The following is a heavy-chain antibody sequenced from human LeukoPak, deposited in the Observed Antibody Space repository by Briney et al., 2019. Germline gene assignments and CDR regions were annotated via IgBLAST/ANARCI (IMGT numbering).Heavy chain of an antibody. D-gene: IGHD6-13*01. CDR1: GLSRSTSGLC. V-gene: IGHV2-70*11. CDR2: IDWDDDK. Sequence: SGPTLVNPAPTLTLTCTGAGLSRSTSGLCVSWIRQSPGKALEWLARIDWDDDKYYSTTMKTRLTIYKDNYKNAVVLTKTNMDPVDTATYYCARMRAAIGLAYDYWGQGTLVTVAS. J-gene: IGHJ4*02. CDR3: ARMRAAIGLAYDY.